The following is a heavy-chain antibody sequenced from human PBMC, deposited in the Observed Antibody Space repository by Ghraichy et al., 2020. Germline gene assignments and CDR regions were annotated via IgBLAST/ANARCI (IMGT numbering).Heavy chain of an antibody. Sequence: SETLSLTCTVSGGSISSYYWSWIRQPPGKGLEWIGYIYYSGSTNYKPSLKSRVTISVDTSKNQFSLKLSSVTAADTAVYYCARGDRGWNSAWGQGTLVTVSS. J-gene: IGHJ5*02. CDR3: ARGDRGWNSA. D-gene: IGHD1-7*01. CDR2: IYYSGST. V-gene: IGHV4-59*01. CDR1: GGSISSYY.